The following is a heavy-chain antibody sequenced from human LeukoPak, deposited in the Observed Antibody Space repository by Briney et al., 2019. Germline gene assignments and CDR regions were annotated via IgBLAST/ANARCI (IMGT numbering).Heavy chain of an antibody. CDR3: ARSRELEVYQLLYVFDY. V-gene: IGHV4-34*01. CDR2: INHSGST. D-gene: IGHD2-2*02. J-gene: IGHJ4*02. Sequence: PETLSLTCAVYGGSFSGYYWSWIRQPPGKGLEWIGEINHSGSTNYNPSLKSRVTISVDTSKNQFSLKLSSVTAADTAVYYCARSRELEVYQLLYVFDYWGQGTLVTVSS. CDR1: GGSFSGYY.